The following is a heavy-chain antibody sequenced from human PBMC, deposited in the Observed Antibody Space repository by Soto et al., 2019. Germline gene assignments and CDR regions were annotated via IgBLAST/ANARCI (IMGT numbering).Heavy chain of an antibody. J-gene: IGHJ5*02. D-gene: IGHD1-26*01. CDR1: GFTFSSYA. CDR2: ISGSGGST. Sequence: GGSLRLSCAASGFTFSSYAMSWVRQAPGKGLEWVSAISGSGGSTYYADSVKGRFTISRDKPKNTLYLQMNSLRAEDTAVYSCATSRHPGADPWGQGTLVTVSS. V-gene: IGHV3-23*01. CDR3: ATSRHPGADP.